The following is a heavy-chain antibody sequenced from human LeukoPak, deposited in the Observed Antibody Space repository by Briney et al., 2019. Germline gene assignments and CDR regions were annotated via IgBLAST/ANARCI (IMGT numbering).Heavy chain of an antibody. CDR3: ASDPKNTYYMDV. V-gene: IGHV1-2*02. CDR2: IDPNNGGT. CDR1: GYTFTRYY. Sequence: ASVKVSCTASGYTFTRYYIHWVRQAPGQGLEWMGWIDPNNGGTKFAQKFQGQVTMTRDTSISTAYMELSRLRSDDTAVYYCASDPKNTYYMDVWGKGTTVTVSS. D-gene: IGHD1/OR15-1a*01. J-gene: IGHJ6*03.